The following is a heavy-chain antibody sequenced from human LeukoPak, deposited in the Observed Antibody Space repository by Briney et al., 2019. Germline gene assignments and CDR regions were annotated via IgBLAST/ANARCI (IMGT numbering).Heavy chain of an antibody. CDR1: GFTFSSYA. CDR2: ISGTGDST. Sequence: GGSLRLSCAASGFTFSSYAMSRVRQAPGKGLEWVSGISGTGDSTYYADSVKGRFSISRGNSKNTLYLQMNSLRAEDTAVYYCAKWYSSTWYNWFDPWGQGTLVTVPS. J-gene: IGHJ5*02. CDR3: AKWYSSTWYNWFDP. D-gene: IGHD6-13*01. V-gene: IGHV3-23*01.